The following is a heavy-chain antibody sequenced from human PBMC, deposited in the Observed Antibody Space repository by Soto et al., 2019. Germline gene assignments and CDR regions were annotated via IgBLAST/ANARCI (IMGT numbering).Heavy chain of an antibody. CDR2: IIPIFGTA. V-gene: IGHV1-69*01. J-gene: IGHJ4*02. CDR3: ARSTSYYYGSGSYYNKPFDY. CDR1: GGTFSIYD. D-gene: IGHD3-10*01. Sequence: AVSVSCKASGGTFSIYDISWVRQAPGQGLELMGGIIPIFGTANYAQKFQGRVTITADESTSTAYMELSSLRSEDTAVYYCARSTSYYYGSGSYYNKPFDYWGQGTLVTVSS.